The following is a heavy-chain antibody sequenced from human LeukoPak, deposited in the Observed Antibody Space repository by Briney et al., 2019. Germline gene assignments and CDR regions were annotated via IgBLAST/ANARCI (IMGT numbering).Heavy chain of an antibody. Sequence: GGSLRPSCAASGFTFSGHAMHWARQTPGKGLEWVAVISYDGRNEYYADSVKGRFTISRDNSKNTLFLQMNSLRAEDTALYYCARQDCSPSCYLAYWGQGTLVTVSS. CDR3: ARQDCSPSCYLAY. V-gene: IGHV3-30*04. D-gene: IGHD2-2*01. CDR1: GFTFSGHA. J-gene: IGHJ4*02. CDR2: ISYDGRNE.